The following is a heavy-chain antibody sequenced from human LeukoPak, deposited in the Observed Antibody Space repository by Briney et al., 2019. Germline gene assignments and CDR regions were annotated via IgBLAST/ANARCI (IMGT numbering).Heavy chain of an antibody. CDR3: ASKAARPYCSPVGNVEYYYYYYMDV. CDR1: GGTFSSYA. CDR2: IIPIFGIA. J-gene: IGHJ6*03. V-gene: IGHV1-69*05. D-gene: IGHD6-6*01. Sequence: SVKVSCKASGGTFSSYAISWVRQAPGQGLEWMGGIIPIFGIANYAQKFQGRVTITTDESTSTAYMELSSLRSEDTAVYYCASKAARPYCSPVGNVEYYYYYYMDVWGKGTTVTVSS.